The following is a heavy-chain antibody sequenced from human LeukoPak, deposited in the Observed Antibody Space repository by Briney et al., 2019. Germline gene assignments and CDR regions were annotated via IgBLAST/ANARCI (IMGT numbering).Heavy chain of an antibody. Sequence: ASVKVSCKASGYTFTSYGISWVRQAPGQGLEWMGRINPNSGGTNYAQNFQGRVAMTRDTSISTASMELSRLRSDDTAIYYCARETMGWGQGTLVTVSA. D-gene: IGHD4/OR15-4a*01. CDR3: ARETMG. CDR1: GYTFTSYG. V-gene: IGHV1-2*06. CDR2: INPNSGGT. J-gene: IGHJ4*02.